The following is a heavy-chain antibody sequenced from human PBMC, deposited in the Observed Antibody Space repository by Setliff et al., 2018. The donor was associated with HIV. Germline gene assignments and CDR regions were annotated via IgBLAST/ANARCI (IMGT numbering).Heavy chain of an antibody. D-gene: IGHD3-3*01. J-gene: IGHJ6*03. CDR3: ARQFLDWSNDYYSRYYMDV. V-gene: IGHV1-18*04. Sequence: ASVKVSCKASGYTFTGHYMHWVRQAPGQGLEWMGWISAYNGNTHYAQRLQGRVIMTTDTSTRTAYMELRSLRSDDTAVYYCARQFLDWSNDYYSRYYMDVWGKGTTVTVSS. CDR1: GYTFTGHY. CDR2: ISAYNGNT.